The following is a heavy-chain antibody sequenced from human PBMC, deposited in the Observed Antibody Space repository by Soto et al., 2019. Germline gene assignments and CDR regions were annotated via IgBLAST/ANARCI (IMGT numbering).Heavy chain of an antibody. D-gene: IGHD6-13*01. CDR3: EKDVSMAAQSTEFDS. V-gene: IGHV3-30*18. CDR2: ISYDEINK. Sequence: QVQLVESGGGVVQPGRSLRLSCAASGFTFSSYGMHWVRQAPGKGLEWVAVISYDEINKYYADSVRGRFTISRDNSKNTLYLQTKSLRHENTAVYYCEKDVSMAAQSTEFDSWCQGTLVTVSS. CDR1: GFTFSSYG. J-gene: IGHJ4*02.